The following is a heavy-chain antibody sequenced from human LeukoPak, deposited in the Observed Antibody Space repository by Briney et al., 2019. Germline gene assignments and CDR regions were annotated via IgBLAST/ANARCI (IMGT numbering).Heavy chain of an antibody. J-gene: IGHJ4*02. D-gene: IGHD3-22*01. CDR2: ICTAGDT. V-gene: IGHV3-13*01. Sequence: GGSLRLSCAASGFTFSSYDMYWVRQATGKGLEWVSAICTAGDTYYPGSVKGRFTISRENAKNSLYLQMNSLSAGDTAVYYCARGARYYGSSGYYYTDWGQGTLVTVSS. CDR3: ARGARYYGSSGYYYTD. CDR1: GFTFSSYD.